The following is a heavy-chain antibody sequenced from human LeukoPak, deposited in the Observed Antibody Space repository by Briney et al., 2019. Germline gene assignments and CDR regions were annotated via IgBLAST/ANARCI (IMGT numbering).Heavy chain of an antibody. J-gene: IGHJ4*02. CDR2: INWNGGST. D-gene: IGHD2-15*01. Sequence: PGGSLRLSRAVSGSGFIFSDHYMDWVRQAPGKGLEWVSDINWNGGSTGYADSVKGRFTISRDNAKNSLYLQMNSLRAEDTALYYCAGGGGWYWGQGTLVTVSS. V-gene: IGHV3-20*04. CDR1: GSGFIFSDHY. CDR3: AGGGGWY.